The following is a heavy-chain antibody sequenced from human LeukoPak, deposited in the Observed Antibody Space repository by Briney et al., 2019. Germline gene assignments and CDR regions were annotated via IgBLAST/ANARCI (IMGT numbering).Heavy chain of an antibody. CDR1: GYSFTSYW. Sequence: GESLKISCKGSGYSFTSYWIGWVRQMPGKGLEWMAIIYPGDSDTRYSPSFQGQVTISADKSISTAYLQWSSLKASDTAMYYCARQIVGCSGGSCPFDPWGQGTLVTVSS. D-gene: IGHD2-15*01. CDR2: IYPGDSDT. CDR3: ARQIVGCSGGSCPFDP. J-gene: IGHJ5*02. V-gene: IGHV5-51*01.